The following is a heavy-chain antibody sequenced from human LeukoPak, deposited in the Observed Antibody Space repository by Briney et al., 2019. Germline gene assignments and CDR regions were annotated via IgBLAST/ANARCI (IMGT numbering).Heavy chain of an antibody. CDR3: ARDLISGYYDSSGCLDY. CDR2: ISAYNGNT. CDR1: GYTFTSYG. V-gene: IGHV1-18*01. J-gene: IGHJ4*02. Sequence: ASVKVSCKASGYTFTSYGISWVRQAPGQGLEWMGWISAYNGNTNYAQKLQGRVTMTTDTSTSTAYMELRSLRSDDTAVYYCARDLISGYYDSSGCLDYWGRGTLVTVSS. D-gene: IGHD3-22*01.